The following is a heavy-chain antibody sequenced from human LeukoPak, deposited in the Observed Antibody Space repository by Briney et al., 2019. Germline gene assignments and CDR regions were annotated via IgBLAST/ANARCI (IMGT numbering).Heavy chain of an antibody. Sequence: SETLSLTCTVSGGSISSYYGSWIRQPPGKGLEWIGYIYYSGSTNYSPSLKSRVTISVDTSKNQFSLKLSSVTAADTAVYYCATDCRGVDGYYYYMDVWGKGTTVTVSS. CDR3: ATDCRGVDGYYYYMDV. J-gene: IGHJ6*03. V-gene: IGHV4-59*01. D-gene: IGHD2-21*02. CDR2: IYYSGST. CDR1: GGSISSYY.